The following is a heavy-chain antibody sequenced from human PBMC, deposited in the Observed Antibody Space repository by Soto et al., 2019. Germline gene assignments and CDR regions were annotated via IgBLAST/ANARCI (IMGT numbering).Heavy chain of an antibody. V-gene: IGHV3-30*18. Sequence: QVQLVESGGGVVQPGRSLRLSCTASGFTFSTYGMHWVRQAPGKGLEWVAVISYDGSNKYYADSVKGRFTISRDNSKNTLYLQMNSLRAEDTAVYYCAKFPTSSSFQSVFEYWGQGTLVTVSS. CDR1: GFTFSTYG. CDR2: ISYDGSNK. CDR3: AKFPTSSSFQSVFEY. J-gene: IGHJ4*02. D-gene: IGHD6-6*01.